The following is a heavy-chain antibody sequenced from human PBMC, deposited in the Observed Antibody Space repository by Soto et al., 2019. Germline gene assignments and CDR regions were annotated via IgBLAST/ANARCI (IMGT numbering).Heavy chain of an antibody. V-gene: IGHV3-23*01. D-gene: IGHD3-10*01. CDR2: ICGSGGST. CDR1: GFTFSSYA. CDR3: ANPPITMGRGVSPNIGY. J-gene: IGHJ4*02. Sequence: GGSLRLSCAASGFTFSSYAMSWVRQAPGKGLEWVSAICGSGGSTYYADSETGPVTISRDNSKNTLYLQMNSLRAEVTAVDSCANPPITMGRGVSPNIGYWGQGTLVTVSS.